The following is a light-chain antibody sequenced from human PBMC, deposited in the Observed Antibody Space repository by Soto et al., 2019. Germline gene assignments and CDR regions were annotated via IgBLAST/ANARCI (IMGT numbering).Light chain of an antibody. Sequence: AAVSLSKGERATLSCRASQSGSSNLAWYQQKPGQAPRLLIYGASSRATGIPDRFSGSGSGTDFTLTISRLEAEDGIGDCCALRGFWPNSFAEGRRL. CDR2: GAS. J-gene: IGKJ5*01. CDR3: ALRGFWPNS. CDR1: QSGSSN. V-gene: IGKV3D-20*02.